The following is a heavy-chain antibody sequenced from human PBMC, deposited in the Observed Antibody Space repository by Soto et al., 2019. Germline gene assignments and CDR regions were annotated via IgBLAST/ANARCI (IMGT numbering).Heavy chain of an antibody. CDR1: GGYISSGGYS. V-gene: IGHV4-30-2*01. CDR2: IYHSGSI. CDR3: ARIPSP. D-gene: IGHD2-21*01. J-gene: IGHJ5*02. Sequence: SETLSLTCAASGGYISSGGYSWSWIRQPPGKGLEWIGYIYHSGSIYYNPSLKSRVTISVDRSKNQFSLKLSSVTAADTAVYYCARIPSPWGQGTLVTVSS.